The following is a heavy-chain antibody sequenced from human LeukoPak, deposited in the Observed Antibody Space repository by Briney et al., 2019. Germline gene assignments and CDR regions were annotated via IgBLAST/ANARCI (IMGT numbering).Heavy chain of an antibody. D-gene: IGHD1-26*01. Sequence: GGSLRLSCAASGFTFSSYSMNWVRQAPGKGLEWVSSISSSSSYIYYADSVKGRFTISRDNAKNSLYLQMNSLRAEDTAVYYCARDPGIVGATPFDYWGQGTLVIVSS. CDR3: ARDPGIVGATPFDY. V-gene: IGHV3-21*01. J-gene: IGHJ4*02. CDR1: GFTFSSYS. CDR2: ISSSSSYI.